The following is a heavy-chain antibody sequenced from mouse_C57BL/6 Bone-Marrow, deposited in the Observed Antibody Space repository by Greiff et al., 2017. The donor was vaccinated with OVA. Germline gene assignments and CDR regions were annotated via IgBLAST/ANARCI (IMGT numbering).Heavy chain of an antibody. Sequence: QVQLQQPGTELVKPGASVKLSCKASGYTFTSYWMHWVKQRPGQGLEWIGNINPSNGGTNYNEKFKSKATLTVDKSSSTAYMQLSSLTSEDSAFYYCARESYGNGGFAYWGQGTLVTVSA. D-gene: IGHD2-1*01. J-gene: IGHJ3*01. V-gene: IGHV1-53*01. CDR2: INPSNGGT. CDR3: ARESYGNGGFAY. CDR1: GYTFTSYW.